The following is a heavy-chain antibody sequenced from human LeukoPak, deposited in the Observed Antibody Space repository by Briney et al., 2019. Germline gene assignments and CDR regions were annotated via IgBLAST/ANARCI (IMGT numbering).Heavy chain of an antibody. Sequence: SETLSLTCTVSGGSISSYYWSWIRQPPGKGLEWIGHIYYSGSTNYNPSLNSRVTISVDTSKNQFSLQLNSVTAADTAFYYCARHDGRGAATMGAFDFWGQGSLVTVSS. CDR2: IYYSGST. D-gene: IGHD2-15*01. CDR1: GGSISSYY. V-gene: IGHV4-59*08. CDR3: ARHDGRGAATMGAFDF. J-gene: IGHJ5*01.